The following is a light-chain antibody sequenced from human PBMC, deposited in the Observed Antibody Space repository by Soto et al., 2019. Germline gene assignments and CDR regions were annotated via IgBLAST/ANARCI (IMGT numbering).Light chain of an antibody. Sequence: EIVLTQSPGTLSLSPGEGATLSCRASQSLNDNSIAWYQQKPGQAPRLLMYGASTRATGIPDRFSGSGSGTDFTLTVNRLEPEDFAVYYCQQYAQSPLTFGQGTKVEIK. J-gene: IGKJ1*01. V-gene: IGKV3-20*01. CDR1: QSLNDNS. CDR3: QQYAQSPLT. CDR2: GAS.